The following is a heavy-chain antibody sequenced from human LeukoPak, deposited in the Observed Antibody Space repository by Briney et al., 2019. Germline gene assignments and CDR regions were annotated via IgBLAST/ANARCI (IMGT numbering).Heavy chain of an antibody. J-gene: IGHJ6*02. Sequence: ASVKVSCKASGYTFTGQYMHWVRQAPGQGLEWMGRINPNSGGTNYAQKFQGRVTMTRDTSISTAYMELSRLRSDDTAVYYCARMVDTVAPLMDVWGQGTTVTVSS. D-gene: IGHD5-12*01. CDR3: ARMVDTVAPLMDV. CDR1: GYTFTGQY. V-gene: IGHV1-2*02. CDR2: INPNSGGT.